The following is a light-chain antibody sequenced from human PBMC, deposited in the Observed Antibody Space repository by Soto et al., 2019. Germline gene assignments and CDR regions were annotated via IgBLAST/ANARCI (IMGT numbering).Light chain of an antibody. CDR3: CSYAGSYPFV. J-gene: IGLJ1*01. V-gene: IGLV2-11*01. Sequence: QSALTQPRSVSGSPGQSVTISCTGTSSDVGGYNYVSWYQQHPDKAPKLMIYDVSQRPSGVPDRFSGSKSGYTASLTISGLQADDEAYYYCCSYAGSYPFVFGTGTKLTVL. CDR2: DVS. CDR1: SSDVGGYNY.